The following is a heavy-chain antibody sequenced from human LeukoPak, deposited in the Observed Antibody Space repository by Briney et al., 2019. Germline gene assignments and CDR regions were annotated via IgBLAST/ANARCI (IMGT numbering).Heavy chain of an antibody. CDR1: GGTFSSYA. J-gene: IGHJ4*02. CDR2: ISAYNGNT. V-gene: IGHV1-18*01. Sequence: ASVKVSCKASGGTFSSYAISWVRQAPGQGLEWMGWISAYNGNTNYAQKLQGRVTMTTDTSTSTAYMELRSLRSDDTAVYYCARGRNDILTGYYETTFDYWGQGTLVTVSS. CDR3: ARGRNDILTGYYETTFDY. D-gene: IGHD3-9*01.